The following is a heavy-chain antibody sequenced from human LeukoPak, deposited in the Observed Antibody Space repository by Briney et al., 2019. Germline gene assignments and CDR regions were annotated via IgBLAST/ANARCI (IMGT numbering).Heavy chain of an antibody. CDR3: AGHMFPGRYFDCGPFVS. Sequence: SETLSLTCTVSGGSISSNYYYSGRIRQPPGQGLEWLGTNYYSGTTNYSPTLLSRGTLSADMSKNHFSLKLYFVTAADTAVYYCAGHMFPGRYFDCGPFVSGGQGTPVTVSS. CDR1: GGSISSNYYY. D-gene: IGHD3-9*01. V-gene: IGHV4-39*01. CDR2: NYYSGTT. J-gene: IGHJ4*02.